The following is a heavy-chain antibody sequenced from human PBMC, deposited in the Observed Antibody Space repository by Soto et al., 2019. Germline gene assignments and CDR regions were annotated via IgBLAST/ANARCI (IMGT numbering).Heavy chain of an antibody. CDR3: ARDLRGHYGP. V-gene: IGHV3-48*03. CDR1: GFTFSNFE. CDR2: INTAGSTK. D-gene: IGHD4-17*01. Sequence: AGGSLRLACAASGFTFSNFEMHWVRQAPGKGLEWVSYINTAGSTKYYAESVKGRFTISRDNARNSLFLQMNSLRAEDTAVYYCARDLRGHYGPWGQGTMVTVSS. J-gene: IGHJ3*01.